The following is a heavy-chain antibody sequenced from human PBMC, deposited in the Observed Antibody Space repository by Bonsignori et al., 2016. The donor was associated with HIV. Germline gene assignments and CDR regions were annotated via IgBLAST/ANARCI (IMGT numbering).Heavy chain of an antibody. CDR2: INHRGVT. V-gene: IGHV4-34*02. J-gene: IGHJ4*02. D-gene: IGHD3-22*01. CDR1: VGSFDGYY. Sequence: QEHLQQWGAGPLKPSETLSLTCAVYVGSFDGYYWSWIRQSPGKGLEWIGEINHRGVTNYNESLRSRVTISIDTSKNQFFLNLRSVTAADTAVYYCARCSIMREVWLRQYHFDYWGPREALSPSP. CDR3: ARCSIMREVWLRQYHFDY.